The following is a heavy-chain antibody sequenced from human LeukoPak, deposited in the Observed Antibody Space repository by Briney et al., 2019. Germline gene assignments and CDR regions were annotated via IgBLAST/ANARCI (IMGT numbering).Heavy chain of an antibody. CDR3: ARGYTVTQYYYYGMDV. D-gene: IGHD4-11*01. CDR2: IIPIFGTA. Sequence: SVKVSCKASGGTFSSYAISWVRQAPGQGLEWMGGIIPIFGTANYAQKFQGRVTITADESTSTAYMELSSLRSEDTAVYYCARGYTVTQYYYYGMDVWXQXTTVTVSS. CDR1: GGTFSSYA. J-gene: IGHJ6*01. V-gene: IGHV1-69*13.